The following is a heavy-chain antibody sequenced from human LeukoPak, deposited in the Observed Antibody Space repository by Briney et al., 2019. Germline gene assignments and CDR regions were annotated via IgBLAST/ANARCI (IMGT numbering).Heavy chain of an antibody. Sequence: PGGSLRLSCVASGFTFSTHTMNWVRQAPGKGLEWVSSISSASTYIYSADSVRGQFTISRDNAKNSLYLQMNSLRAEDTAVYYCARDTDGYSYGLNYFDYWGQGTLVTVSS. J-gene: IGHJ4*02. CDR1: GFTFSTHT. CDR3: ARDTDGYSYGLNYFDY. D-gene: IGHD5-18*01. CDR2: ISSASTYI. V-gene: IGHV3-21*01.